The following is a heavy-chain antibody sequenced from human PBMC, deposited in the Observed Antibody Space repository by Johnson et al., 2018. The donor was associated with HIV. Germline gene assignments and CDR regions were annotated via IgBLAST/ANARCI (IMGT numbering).Heavy chain of an antibody. CDR3: AKSIAVVIAGNNDDAFDI. Sequence: VQLVESGGGVVRPGRSLRLSCSVSGLTFNNYPMHWVRQAPGKGLEWVAVISFAGSNKYCADPVQGRFTISRDNARNTLYLEMDSLRDEDTAVYYCAKSIAVVIAGNNDDAFDIWGQGTRVTVSS. J-gene: IGHJ3*02. CDR2: ISFAGSNK. D-gene: IGHD2-21*01. CDR1: GLTFNNYP. V-gene: IGHV3-30*04.